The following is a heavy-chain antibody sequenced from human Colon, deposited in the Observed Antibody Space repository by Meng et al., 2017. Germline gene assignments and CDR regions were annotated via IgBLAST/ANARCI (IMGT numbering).Heavy chain of an antibody. CDR2: IYPGDSDT. Sequence: GESLKISCKGSGYSFTSYWIGWVRQMPGKGLEWMGIIYPGDSDTRYSPSFQGQVTISADKSISTAYLQWSSLKASDTAMYYCARHKALRYFDWLLLDGAFDIWGQGTMVTVSS. V-gene: IGHV5-51*01. CDR1: GYSFTSYW. CDR3: ARHKALRYFDWLLLDGAFDI. D-gene: IGHD3-9*01. J-gene: IGHJ3*02.